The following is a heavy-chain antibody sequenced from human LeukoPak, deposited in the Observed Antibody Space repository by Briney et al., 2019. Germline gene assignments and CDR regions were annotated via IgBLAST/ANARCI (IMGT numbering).Heavy chain of an antibody. Sequence: GGSLRLSCAASGFTFNTYAMSWVRQAPWERLQWVSGISDSGGNTYYADSVRGRFTISRDNSKNTLYLQMNSLRAEDTAVYYCAKYSVGATRDYWGQGTLVTVSS. J-gene: IGHJ4*02. CDR3: AKYSVGATRDY. CDR2: ISDSGGNT. CDR1: GFTFNTYA. V-gene: IGHV3-23*01. D-gene: IGHD1-26*01.